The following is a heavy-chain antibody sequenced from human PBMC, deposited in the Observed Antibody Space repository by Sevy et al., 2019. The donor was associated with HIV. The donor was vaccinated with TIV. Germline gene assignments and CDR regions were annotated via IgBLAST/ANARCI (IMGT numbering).Heavy chain of an antibody. J-gene: IGHJ3*02. CDR3: ARDKNHYDRSVYYDAFDI. D-gene: IGHD3-22*01. CDR1: GFPLRGFG. CDR2: IKEEGSDK. V-gene: IGHV3-7*03. Sequence: GGSLNPPCAAPGFPLRGFGMPWVRQAPGKGLEGVATIKEEGSDKNYLDTVKGRLTISRDKAKNSLYLQMNSLRAEETAVYYCARDKNHYDRSVYYDAFDIWGQGTMVTVSS.